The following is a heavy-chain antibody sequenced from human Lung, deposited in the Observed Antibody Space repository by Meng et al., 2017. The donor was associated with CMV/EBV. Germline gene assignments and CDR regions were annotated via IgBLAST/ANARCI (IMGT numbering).Heavy chain of an antibody. V-gene: IGHV1-2*02. CDR2: IHPHRGDT. CDR1: GYTFTAHY. D-gene: IGHD7-27*01. CDR3: ARDNNWGPDY. Sequence: SVXVSCKASGYTFTAHYFHCVRQAPGQGLEWMGWIHPHRGDTNYAQQFQGRVTLTRDTSINTGYMELTRLTSDDTAVYYCARDNNWGPDYWGQGTRVTVAS. J-gene: IGHJ4*02.